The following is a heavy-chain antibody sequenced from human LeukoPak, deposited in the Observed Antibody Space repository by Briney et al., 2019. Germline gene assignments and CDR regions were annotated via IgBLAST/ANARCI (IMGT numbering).Heavy chain of an antibody. Sequence: SVTVSCKACGGTFISYAISWVRQAPGRGLEWMGGIIPIFGTANYAQKLQGRVTITADESTSTAYMELSSLRSEDTAVYYCARGRLGGTFDYWGQGTLVTVFS. CDR3: ARGRLGGTFDY. CDR1: GGTFISYA. V-gene: IGHV1-69*13. CDR2: IIPIFGTA. D-gene: IGHD3-16*01. J-gene: IGHJ4*02.